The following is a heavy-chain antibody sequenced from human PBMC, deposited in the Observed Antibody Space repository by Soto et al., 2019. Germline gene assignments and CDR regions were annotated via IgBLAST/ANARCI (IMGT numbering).Heavy chain of an antibody. CDR2: IYDSGST. CDR3: ARITRTYGQGDY. CDR1: GGSISSGDYY. Sequence: QVQLQESGPGLVKPSQTLSLTCTVSGGSISSGDYYWSWIRQPPGKGLECIGYIYDSGSTYYNPSPKSRVTISVDTSKNQLSQKPSSVSAADTAVYYGARITRTYGQGDYWGQGTLVTASS. D-gene: IGHD4-17*01. V-gene: IGHV4-30-4*01. J-gene: IGHJ4*02.